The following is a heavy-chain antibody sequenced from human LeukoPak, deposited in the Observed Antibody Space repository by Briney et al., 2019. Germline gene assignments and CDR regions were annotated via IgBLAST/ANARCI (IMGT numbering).Heavy chain of an antibody. CDR3: ASHVSGDYYYYYMDV. CDR1: GGSISSGGYY. V-gene: IGHV4-31*03. CDR2: IYYSGST. J-gene: IGHJ6*03. D-gene: IGHD3-16*01. Sequence: SQTLSLTCTVSGGSISSGGYYWSWIRQHRGKGLEWIGYIYYSGSTYYNPSLKSRVTISVDTSKNQFSLKLSSVTAADTAVYYCASHVSGDYYYYYMDVWGKGTTVTVSS.